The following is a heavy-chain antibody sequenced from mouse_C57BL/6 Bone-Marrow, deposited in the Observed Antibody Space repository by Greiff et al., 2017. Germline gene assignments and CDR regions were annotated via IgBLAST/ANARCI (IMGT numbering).Heavy chain of an antibody. CDR3: ASYYRDAMDY. CDR2: IWSGGST. CDR1: GFSLTSYG. D-gene: IGHD2-14*01. J-gene: IGHJ4*01. V-gene: IGHV2-2*01. Sequence: QVQLQQSGPGLVQPSQSLSITCTVSGFSLTSYGVHWVRQSPGTGLEWLGVIWSGGSTDYNAAFISRLSISKDNSKSQVFFKMNSLQADDTAIYYCASYYRDAMDYWGQGTSVTGSS.